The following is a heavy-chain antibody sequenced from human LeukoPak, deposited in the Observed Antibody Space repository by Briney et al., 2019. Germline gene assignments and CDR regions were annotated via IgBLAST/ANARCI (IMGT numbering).Heavy chain of an antibody. J-gene: IGHJ4*02. CDR2: IYYSGST. CDR3: ARTAADTAMVWDY. CDR1: SGSISSYY. D-gene: IGHD5-18*01. Sequence: SETLSLTCTVSSGSISSYYWSWIRQPPGKGLEWIGYIYYSGSTNYNPSLKSRVTISVDTSKNQFSLKLSSVTAADTAVYYCARTAADTAMVWDYWGQGTLVTVSS. V-gene: IGHV4-59*01.